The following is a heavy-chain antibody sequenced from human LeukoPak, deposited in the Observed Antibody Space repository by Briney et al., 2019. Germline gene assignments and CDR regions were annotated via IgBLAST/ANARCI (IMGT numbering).Heavy chain of an antibody. J-gene: IGHJ4*02. V-gene: IGHV3-33*01. CDR2: IWCEGSNK. CDR1: VFTFSSYG. CDR3: ARQYWDLGTDPIDY. Sequence: PGRSLRLSCAASVFTFSSYGLHWVRQAPGKGLEGVAVIWCEGSNKYYAGSGKGRFTISKYNSKNTLYLQMSSLRAEDTTVYYCARQYWDLGTDPIDYWGQGTLVTVSS. D-gene: IGHD1-26*01.